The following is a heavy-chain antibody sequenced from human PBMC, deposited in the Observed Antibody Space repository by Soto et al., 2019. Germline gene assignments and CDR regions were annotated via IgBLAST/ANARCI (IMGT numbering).Heavy chain of an antibody. J-gene: IGHJ6*03. CDR3: AKEMGYSSSWYYMDV. Sequence: QVQLVESGGGVVQPGRSLRLSCAASGFTFSSYGMHWVRQAPGKGLEWVAVISYDGSNKYYADSVKGRFTISRDNSKNTLYLQMNGLRAEDTAVYYCAKEMGYSSSWYYMDVWGKGTTVTVSS. D-gene: IGHD6-13*01. CDR1: GFTFSSYG. CDR2: ISYDGSNK. V-gene: IGHV3-30*18.